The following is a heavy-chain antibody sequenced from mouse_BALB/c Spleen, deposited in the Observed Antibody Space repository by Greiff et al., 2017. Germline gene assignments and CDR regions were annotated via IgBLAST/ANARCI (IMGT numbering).Heavy chain of an antibody. CDR2: ISYSGST. V-gene: IGHV3-8*02. D-gene: IGHD3-1*01. J-gene: IGHJ3*01. CDR3: ARESSSSGYGAY. Sequence: EVQLQQSGPSLVKPSQTLSLTCSVTGDSITSGYWNWIRKFPGNKLEYMGYISYSGSTYYNPSLKSRISITRDTSKNQYYLQLNSVTTEDTATYYCARESSSSGYGAYWGQGTLVTVSA. CDR1: GDSITSGY.